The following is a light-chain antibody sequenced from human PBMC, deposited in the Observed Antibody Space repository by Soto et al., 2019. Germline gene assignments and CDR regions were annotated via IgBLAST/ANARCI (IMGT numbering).Light chain of an antibody. CDR1: QTLRTW. CDR2: DVS. CDR3: QQYNGYPLT. J-gene: IGKJ4*01. V-gene: IGKV1-5*01. Sequence: DIQMTQSPSTLSASVGDRVTITCRASQTLRTWLAWYQRKPGKAPKLLIYDVSILQSGVPSRFSGSGSGTEFTLTISSLQPDDFATYYCQQYNGYPLTFGGGTKVDIK.